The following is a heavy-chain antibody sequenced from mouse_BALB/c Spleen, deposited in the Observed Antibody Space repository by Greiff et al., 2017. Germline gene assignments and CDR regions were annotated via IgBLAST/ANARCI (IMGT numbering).Heavy chain of an antibody. Sequence: QVQLKESGPGLVAPSQTLSITCTVSGFSLTSYGVHWVRQPPGKGLEWLGVIWAGGSTNYNSALMSRLSISKDNSKSQVFLKMNSLQTDDTAMYYCARESYYYGSSYWFAYWGQGTLVTVSA. V-gene: IGHV2-9*02. J-gene: IGHJ3*01. CDR2: IWAGGST. CDR3: ARESYYYGSSYWFAY. CDR1: GFSLTSYG. D-gene: IGHD1-1*01.